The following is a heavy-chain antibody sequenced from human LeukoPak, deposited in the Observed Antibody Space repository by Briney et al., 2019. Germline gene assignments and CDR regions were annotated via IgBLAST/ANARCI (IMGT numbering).Heavy chain of an antibody. CDR3: ARDYCSGGSCYYY. J-gene: IGHJ4*02. D-gene: IGHD2-15*01. CDR2: INSDESTT. V-gene: IGHV3-74*01. Sequence: GGSLRLSCAASGMTFSPYWMHWVRQAPGRGLVWVARINSDESTTGYADSVKGRFTISRDNAKNTLYLQMNSLSVEDTAVYYCARDYCSGGSCYYYWGQGTLVTVSS. CDR1: GMTFSPYW.